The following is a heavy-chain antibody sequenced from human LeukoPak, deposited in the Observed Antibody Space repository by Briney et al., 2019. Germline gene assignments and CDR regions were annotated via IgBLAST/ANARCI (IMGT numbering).Heavy chain of an antibody. V-gene: IGHV4-30-2*01. D-gene: IGHD5-12*01. CDR2: IYHSGST. Sequence: SETLSLTCAVSGGSISSGGYSWSWIRQPPGKGLEWIGYIYHSGSTYYNPSLKSRVTISVDRSGNQFSLKLSSVTAADTAMYYCARVATTYYFDYWGQGTLVTVSS. CDR1: GGSISSGGYS. CDR3: ARVATTYYFDY. J-gene: IGHJ4*02.